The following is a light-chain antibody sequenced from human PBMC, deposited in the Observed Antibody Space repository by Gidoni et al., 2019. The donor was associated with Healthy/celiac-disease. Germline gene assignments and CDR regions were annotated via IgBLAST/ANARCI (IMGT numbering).Light chain of an antibody. J-gene: IGKJ4*01. CDR1: QGISSY. CDR3: QQYYSYPPLT. Sequence: AIRMTQSPSAFSASTGDRVTITCRASQGISSYLDWYQQKPGKAPKLLIYAASTVQSGVPSRFSGSGSGTDFTLTISCLQSEDFATYYCQQYYSYPPLTFGGGTKVEIK. V-gene: IGKV1-8*01. CDR2: AAS.